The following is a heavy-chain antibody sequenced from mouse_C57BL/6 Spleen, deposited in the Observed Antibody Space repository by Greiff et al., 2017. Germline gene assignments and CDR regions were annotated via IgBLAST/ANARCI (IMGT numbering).Heavy chain of an antibody. J-gene: IGHJ2*01. D-gene: IGHD1-1*01. CDR2: INPSTGGT. CDR3: ARRTVVATGFDY. CDR1: GYSFTGYY. V-gene: IGHV1-42*01. Sequence: VQLQQSGPELVKPGASVKISCKASGYSFTGYYMNWVKQSPEKSLEWIGEINPSTGGTTYNQKFKAKATLTVDKSSSTAYMQLKSLTSEDSAVYYCARRTVVATGFDYWGQGTTLTVSS.